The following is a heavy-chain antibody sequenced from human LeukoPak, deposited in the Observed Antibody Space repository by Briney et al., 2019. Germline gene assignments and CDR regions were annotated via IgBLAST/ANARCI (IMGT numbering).Heavy chain of an antibody. J-gene: IGHJ5*02. CDR3: ARSQARLGWFDP. CDR1: GVSISNYY. V-gene: IGHV4-59*01. Sequence: PSETLSLTCTVSGVSISNYYWSWIRQPPGKGLEWIGYIYSSGSTNYNPSLKSRATISVDTSKFQFSLKVTSVTAADTAVYYCARSQARLGWFDPWGQGALVTVSS. D-gene: IGHD6-19*01. CDR2: IYSSGST.